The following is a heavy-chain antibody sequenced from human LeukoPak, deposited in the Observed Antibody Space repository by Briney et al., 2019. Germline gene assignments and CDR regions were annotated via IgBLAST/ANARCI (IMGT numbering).Heavy chain of an antibody. CDR2: ISYDGRNK. D-gene: IGHD1-26*01. J-gene: IGHJ4*02. CDR1: EFIFNNYG. Sequence: GRSLRLPCAASEFIFNNYGMHWVRQAPGKGLEWVAVISYDGRNKFYANSVKGRFTISRDDSKNTLYVQMNSLRPEDTAVYYCAKDGGRYSGSLDSWGQGTLVTVSS. CDR3: AKDGGRYSGSLDS. V-gene: IGHV3-30*18.